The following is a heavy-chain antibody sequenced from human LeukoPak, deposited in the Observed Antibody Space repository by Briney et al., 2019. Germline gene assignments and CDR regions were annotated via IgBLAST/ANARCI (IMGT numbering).Heavy chain of an antibody. Sequence: PGGSLRLSCAASGFTFSSHTMSWVRQAPGKGLEWVSVISDSGDTTFYADSVKGRFTMSRDNSKNTLYLQMNSLRAEDTAVYYCAEDGRRWAFDEWGQGTMVTVSS. V-gene: IGHV3-23*01. D-gene: IGHD4-23*01. J-gene: IGHJ3*01. CDR3: AEDGRRWAFDE. CDR2: ISDSGDTT. CDR1: GFTFSSHT.